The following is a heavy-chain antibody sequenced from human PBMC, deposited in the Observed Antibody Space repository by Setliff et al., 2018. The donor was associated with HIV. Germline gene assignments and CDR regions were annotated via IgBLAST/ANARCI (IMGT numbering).Heavy chain of an antibody. J-gene: IGHJ6*03. CDR1: GFTFDDYG. V-gene: IGHV3-21*01. CDR2: ISSSSSSI. Sequence: PGGSLRLSCAASGFTFDDYGMNWVRQVPGKGLEWVSSISSSSSSIYYADSVKGRFTISRDNAKNSLYLQMSSLRAEDTAVYYCAREIRAGNYPPYNYYFYMDVWGKGTTVTVSS. CDR3: AREIRAGNYPPYNYYFYMDV. D-gene: IGHD4-4*01.